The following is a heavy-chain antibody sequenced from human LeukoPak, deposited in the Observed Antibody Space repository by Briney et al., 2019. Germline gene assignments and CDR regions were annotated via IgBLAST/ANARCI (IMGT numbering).Heavy chain of an antibody. D-gene: IGHD3-10*01. CDR3: ARDRKGFGELDIYYYYGIDV. CDR1: GFTFSSYS. J-gene: IGHJ6*02. Sequence: GGSLRLSCAASGFTFSSYSMNWVRQAPGKGLEWVSSISSSSSYIYYADSVKGRFTISRDNAKNSLYLQMNSLRAEDTAVYYCARDRKGFGELDIYYYYGIDVWGQGTTVTVSS. V-gene: IGHV3-21*01. CDR2: ISSSSSYI.